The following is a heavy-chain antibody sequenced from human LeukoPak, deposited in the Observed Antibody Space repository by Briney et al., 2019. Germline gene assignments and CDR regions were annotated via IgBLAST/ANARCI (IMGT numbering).Heavy chain of an antibody. J-gene: IGHJ6*02. V-gene: IGHV3-15*01. D-gene: IGHD3-10*01. Sequence: KPGASLRLSCAASGFTFSNAWMSWVRQAPGKGLEWVGRIKSKTDGGTRDYTAPVKGRFTISRDDSKNTLYLQMNSLKTEDTAVYYCTTGPFDYYGSASYLANGMDVWGQGTTVTVSS. CDR3: TTGPFDYYGSASYLANGMDV. CDR2: IKSKTDGGTR. CDR1: GFTFSNAW.